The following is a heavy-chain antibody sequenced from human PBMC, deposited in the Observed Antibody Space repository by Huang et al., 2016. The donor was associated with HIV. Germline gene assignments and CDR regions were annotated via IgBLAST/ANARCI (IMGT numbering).Heavy chain of an antibody. Sequence: QVQLQQWGAGLLKPSETLSLTCAVYGGSFRGYYWNWIRQSPGKGLEWIGQINHSGSTDYNPSFGSRVSISVDTSKNQVSLKWTSLTAADTAVYYWAREVMISFGGPFDPWGHGNLVTISS. CDR3: AREVMISFGGPFDP. J-gene: IGHJ5*02. CDR2: INHSGST. D-gene: IGHD3-16*01. CDR1: GGSFRGYY. V-gene: IGHV4-34*01.